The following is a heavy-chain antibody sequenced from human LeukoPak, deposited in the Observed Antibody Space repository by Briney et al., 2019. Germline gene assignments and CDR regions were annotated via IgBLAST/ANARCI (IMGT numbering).Heavy chain of an antibody. CDR1: GGSISSYY. CDR3: ALIRGLTGYYFFDY. Sequence: SQTLSLTCTVSGGSISSYYWSWIRQPAGKGLEWIGRIYTSGSTNYNPSLKSRVTMSVDTSKNQFSLKLSSVTAADTAVYYCALIRGLTGYYFFDYWGQGTLVTVSS. V-gene: IGHV4-4*07. D-gene: IGHD3-9*01. CDR2: IYTSGST. J-gene: IGHJ4*02.